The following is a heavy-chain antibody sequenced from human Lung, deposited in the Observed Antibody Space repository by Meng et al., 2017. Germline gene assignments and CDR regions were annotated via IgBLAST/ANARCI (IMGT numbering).Heavy chain of an antibody. CDR3: ARGPTTMAHDFDY. V-gene: IGHV4-34*01. CDR2: INHSGST. J-gene: IGHJ4*02. CDR1: GGSFSDYY. Sequence: QVPLPQWGAGMLEPSGPLSLPCVVSGGSFSDYYWSWIRQPPGRGLEWIGEINHSGSTNYNPSLESRATISVDTSQNNLSLKLSSVTAADSAVYYCARGPTTMAHDFDYWGQGTLVTVSS. D-gene: IGHD4-11*01.